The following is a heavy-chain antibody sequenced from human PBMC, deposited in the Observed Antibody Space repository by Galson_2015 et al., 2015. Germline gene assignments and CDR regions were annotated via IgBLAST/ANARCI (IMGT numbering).Heavy chain of an antibody. CDR2: ISWTSGSI. D-gene: IGHD5-12*01. J-gene: IGHJ5*02. V-gene: IGHV3-21*06. Sequence: SLKLSCAASGFTFSSYWMNWVRQAPGKGLEWVSCISWTSGSIVYADAVKGRFTISRDNAKNSLYLQMNSLRAEDTAVYYCARVADSGDESWGQGTLVTVSS. CDR1: GFTFSSYW. CDR3: ARVADSGDES.